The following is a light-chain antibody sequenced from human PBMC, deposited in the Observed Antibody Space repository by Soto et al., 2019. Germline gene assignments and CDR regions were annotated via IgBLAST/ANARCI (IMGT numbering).Light chain of an antibody. V-gene: IGKV1-12*02. CDR3: QQTNSLPFT. CDR2: AAS. CDR1: QDIGNW. J-gene: IGKJ2*01. Sequence: DIQLIQSPSSMSASVGDRVSITCRASQDIGNWLAWYKQEAGKAPKLLIYAASTLQTGVPSRFSGSGSGTEFTLTISSLRPEDFATYYCQQTNSLPFTFGRGTRLEI.